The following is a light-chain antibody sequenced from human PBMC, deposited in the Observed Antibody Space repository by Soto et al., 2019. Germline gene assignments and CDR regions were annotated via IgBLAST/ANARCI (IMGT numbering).Light chain of an antibody. J-gene: IGKJ1*01. CDR2: DAS. CDR3: QQYNTFWT. Sequence: DIQMTQSPSTLSASVGDRVTITCRASQNIGSWLAWYQQKPGKAPKFLIYDASRLESGVPSRFSGSGSGTEFTLTISSLQPDDVATYYCQQYNTFWTFGQGTKVDIK. V-gene: IGKV1-5*01. CDR1: QNIGSW.